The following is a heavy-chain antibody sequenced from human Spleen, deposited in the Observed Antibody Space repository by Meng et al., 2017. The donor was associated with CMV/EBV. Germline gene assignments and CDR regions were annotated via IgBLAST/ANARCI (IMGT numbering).Heavy chain of an antibody. J-gene: IGHJ3*02. CDR1: GYSFTSYD. CDR3: ARERVEMATITDAFDI. Sequence: SVKVSCKASGYSFTSYDLTWVRQAPGQGLEWMGGIIPIFGTANYAQKFQGRVTITTDESTSTAYMELSSLRSEDTAVYYCARERVEMATITDAFDIWGQGTMVTVSS. CDR2: IIPIFGTA. V-gene: IGHV1-69*05. D-gene: IGHD5-24*01.